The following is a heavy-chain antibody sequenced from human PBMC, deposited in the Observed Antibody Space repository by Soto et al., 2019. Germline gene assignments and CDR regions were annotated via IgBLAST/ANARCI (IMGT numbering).Heavy chain of an antibody. D-gene: IGHD2-15*01. CDR3: VRGRSDSLMDV. J-gene: IGHJ6*02. Sequence: EVQLVKSGGDLVQPGGSLRLSCAGSGFTLKSFSMNWVRQAPGKGLEWVSYISSSRSTIYYADSVKGRFTISRDDDKNSLYLQMNSLRDDDTAEYYCVRGRSDSLMDVWGQGTTVTVSS. CDR2: ISSSRSTI. CDR1: GFTLKSFS. V-gene: IGHV3-48*02.